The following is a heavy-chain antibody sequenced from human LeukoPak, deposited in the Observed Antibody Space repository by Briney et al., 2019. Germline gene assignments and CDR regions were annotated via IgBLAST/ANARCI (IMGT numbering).Heavy chain of an antibody. CDR3: VLGARPSGY. V-gene: IGHV4-59*01. Sequence: KSSETLSLTCTVSGVSIITYFWTWIRQPPGKGLEWIGNIHDSGTPNYNPSLKSRVTMSVGTSKNQFSLKLSSVTAADTAMYYCVLGARPSGYWGQGTLVTVSS. D-gene: IGHD1-26*01. CDR2: IHDSGTP. CDR1: GVSIITYF. J-gene: IGHJ4*02.